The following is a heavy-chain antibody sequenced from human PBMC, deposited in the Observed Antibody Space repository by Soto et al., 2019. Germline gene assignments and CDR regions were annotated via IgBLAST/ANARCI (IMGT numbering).Heavy chain of an antibody. CDR2: IYYSGNT. D-gene: IGHD6-19*01. Sequence: SETLSLTCSVSGGSISSSSYYWGWLRQPPVKGLEWVGSIYYSGNTYYNASLKSRVTISVDTSKNQFSLNLSSVTAADTAVYYCSRILWSSGWSRFDPWGQGTLVPVSS. V-gene: IGHV4-39*01. CDR1: GGSISSSSYY. CDR3: SRILWSSGWSRFDP. J-gene: IGHJ5*02.